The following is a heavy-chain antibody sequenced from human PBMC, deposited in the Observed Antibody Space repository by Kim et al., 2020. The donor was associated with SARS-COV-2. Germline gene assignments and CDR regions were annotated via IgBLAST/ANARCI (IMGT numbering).Heavy chain of an antibody. Sequence: LSLTCAASGFTVSSNYMSWVRQAPGKGLEWVSVIYSGGSTYYADSVKGRFTISRDNSKNTLYLQMNSLRAEDMAVYYCAHYYDSTNRLRPYYYYGMDVWGQGTTVTVSS. CDR1: GFTVSSNY. CDR3: AHYYDSTNRLRPYYYYGMDV. J-gene: IGHJ6*02. CDR2: IYSGGST. D-gene: IGHD3-22*01. V-gene: IGHV3-66*01.